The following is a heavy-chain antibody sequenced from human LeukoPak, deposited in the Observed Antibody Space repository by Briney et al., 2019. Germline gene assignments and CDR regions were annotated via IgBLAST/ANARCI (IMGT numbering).Heavy chain of an antibody. Sequence: SETLSLTCGVFGVSINDYYWSWIRQSPGEGLEWIGEISHTEGTRYNPSLESRVTMSVGTSENQLSLKLIFVTAADTAVYYCARIRCGHSGSVCYNHWGLGTLVTVSS. CDR3: ARIRCGHSGSVCYNH. D-gene: IGHD3-9*01. V-gene: IGHV4-34*01. CDR2: ISHTEGT. J-gene: IGHJ1*01. CDR1: GVSINDYY.